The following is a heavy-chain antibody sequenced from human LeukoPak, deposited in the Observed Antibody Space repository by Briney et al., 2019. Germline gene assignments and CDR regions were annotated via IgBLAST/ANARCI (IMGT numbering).Heavy chain of an antibody. CDR1: GFTFTNYA. J-gene: IGHJ4*02. Sequence: GGSLRLSCAASGFTFTNYAMSWVRQAPGKGLEWVSSISSSSSYLYYADSVKGRFTISRDNAKHSLYLQMNSLRAADTAVYYCARVDLGNCPDYWGQGTPVTVSS. CDR2: ISSSSSYL. D-gene: IGHD4-23*01. V-gene: IGHV3-21*01. CDR3: ARVDLGNCPDY.